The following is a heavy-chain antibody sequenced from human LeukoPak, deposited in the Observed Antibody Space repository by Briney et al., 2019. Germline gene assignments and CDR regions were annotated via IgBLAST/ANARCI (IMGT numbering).Heavy chain of an antibody. Sequence: TSETLSLTCTVSGDSISSSSYYWGWIRQPPGKGLEWVASIYHSGSTFYNPSLKSRVTISVDTSKNQFSLKLSSVTAADTAVYYCARLGGYCSCSSCYWLDYWGQGTLVTVSA. CDR2: IYHSGST. CDR1: GDSISSSSYY. CDR3: ARLGGYCSCSSCYWLDY. V-gene: IGHV4-39*01. D-gene: IGHD2-15*01. J-gene: IGHJ4*02.